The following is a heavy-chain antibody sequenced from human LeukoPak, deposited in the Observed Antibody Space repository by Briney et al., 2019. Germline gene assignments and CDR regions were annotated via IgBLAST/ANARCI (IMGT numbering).Heavy chain of an antibody. CDR3: ARGAVYCSSTSCYVSYYYYMDV. J-gene: IGHJ6*03. CDR1: GGTFSSYA. Sequence: GALVKVSCKASGGTFSSYAISWVRQAPGQGLEWMGGIIPIFGTANHAQKFQGRVTITTDESTSTAYMELSSLRSEDTAVYYCARGAVYCSSTSCYVSYYYYMDVWGKGTTVTVPS. V-gene: IGHV1-69*05. D-gene: IGHD2-2*01. CDR2: IIPIFGTA.